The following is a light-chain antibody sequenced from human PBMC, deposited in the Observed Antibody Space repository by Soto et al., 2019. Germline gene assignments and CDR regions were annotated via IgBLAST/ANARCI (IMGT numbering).Light chain of an antibody. Sequence: QLVLTQPSSLSASPGASASLTCTLRSGINVGTYRIHWYQQKPGSPPQYLLRYKSASDKQQGSGVPSRFSGSKDASANAGILLISGLQSGDEADYYCMIWHSSGWVFGGGTKLTVL. CDR1: SGINVGTYR. V-gene: IGLV5-45*03. CDR2: YKSASDK. CDR3: MIWHSSGWV. J-gene: IGLJ3*02.